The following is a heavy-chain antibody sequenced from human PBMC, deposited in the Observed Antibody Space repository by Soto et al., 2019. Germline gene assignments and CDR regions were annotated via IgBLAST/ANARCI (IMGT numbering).Heavy chain of an antibody. CDR2: FDPEDGET. CDR1: GYTLTELS. Sequence: ASVKVSCKVSGYTLTELSMHWVRQAPGKGLEWMGGFDPEDGETIYAQKFQGRVTMTEDTSTDTAYMELSSLRSEDTAVYYCATSYDLGVGPRVEVYYGMDVWGQGTTVTVSS. J-gene: IGHJ6*02. D-gene: IGHD3-10*01. CDR3: ATSYDLGVGPRVEVYYGMDV. V-gene: IGHV1-24*01.